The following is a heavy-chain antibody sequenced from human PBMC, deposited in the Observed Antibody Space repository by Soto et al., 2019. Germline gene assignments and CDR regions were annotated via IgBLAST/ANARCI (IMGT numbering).Heavy chain of an antibody. CDR3: TTEIAVPAAIRASIDY. V-gene: IGHV3-15*01. CDR2: IKSKTDGGTT. CDR1: GLPFSNAW. D-gene: IGHD2-2*02. J-gene: IGHJ4*02. Sequence: HGGSMKLCCAASGLPFSNAWMSWVRQAPGKGLEWVGRIKSKTDGGTTDYAAPVKGRFTISRDDSKNTLYLQMNSLKTEDTAVYYCTTEIAVPAAIRASIDYWGQGTLVTVSS.